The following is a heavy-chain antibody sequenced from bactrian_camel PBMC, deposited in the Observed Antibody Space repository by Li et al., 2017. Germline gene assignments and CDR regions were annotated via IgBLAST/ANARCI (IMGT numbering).Heavy chain of an antibody. CDR1: GYTFSRHC. Sequence: VQLVESGGGTAQAGGSVRLSCEASGYTFSRHCMGWFRQAPGKEREGLAAIVIRDGRTYTADAVKGRFTISQDNTKNTVFLQMNNLKPEDTGMYYCAADGGLSDCSSSFQNYEYNFWGRGTQVTVS. J-gene: IGHJ4*01. D-gene: IGHD1*01. CDR2: IVIRDGRT. CDR3: AADGGLSDCSSSFQNYEYNF. V-gene: IGHV3S40*01.